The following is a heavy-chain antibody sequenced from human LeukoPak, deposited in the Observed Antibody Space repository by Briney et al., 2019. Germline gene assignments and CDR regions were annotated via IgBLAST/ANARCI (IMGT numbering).Heavy chain of an antibody. CDR3: ARGTGTYFQHYFDY. CDR1: GYTFTSYG. CDR2: ISAYNGNT. J-gene: IGHJ4*02. Sequence: ASVKVSCKASGYTFTSYGISWVRQATGQGLEWMGWISAYNGNTHYAQKLQGRVTMTTDTSTSTAYMELRSVRSDDTAVVYCARGTGTYFQHYFDYWGQGTLVTVSS. D-gene: IGHD1-26*01. V-gene: IGHV1-18*01.